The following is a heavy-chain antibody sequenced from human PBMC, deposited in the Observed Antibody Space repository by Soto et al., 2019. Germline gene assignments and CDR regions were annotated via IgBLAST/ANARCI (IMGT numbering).Heavy chain of an antibody. J-gene: IGHJ5*02. Sequence: QVQLVQSGAEVKKPGSSVRVSCKASGGMFYSSAINWVRQAPGQGLEWMGGIGPMNGSPKYAQEFLGRVTISADASATTAYIDLSGLKSEDTAVYYCSFAPNWTYQLTRSWGRGTQVTVSS. CDR2: IGPMNGSP. CDR3: SFAPNWTYQLTRS. V-gene: IGHV1-69*01. CDR1: GGMFYSSA. D-gene: IGHD2-2*01.